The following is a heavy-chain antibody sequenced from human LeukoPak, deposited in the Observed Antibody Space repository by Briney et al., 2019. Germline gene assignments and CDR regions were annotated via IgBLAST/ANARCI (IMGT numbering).Heavy chain of an antibody. CDR3: AKGPSSGYSTSFFTY. CDR1: GFVFSNYA. D-gene: IGHD3-22*01. V-gene: IGHV3-23*01. Sequence: GGSLRLSCAASGFVFSNYAMNWVRQAPGKGLEWVSGVTNDGSSTYYADSVKGRFTISRDNSKNTLYLQMDSLRAEDTAEYYCAKGPSSGYSTSFFTYWGRGTLVTVSS. J-gene: IGHJ4*02. CDR2: VTNDGSST.